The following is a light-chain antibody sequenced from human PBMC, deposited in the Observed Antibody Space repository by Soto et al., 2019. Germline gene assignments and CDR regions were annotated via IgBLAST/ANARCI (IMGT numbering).Light chain of an antibody. Sequence: IVLTQSPGTLSLSPGERATLSCMAIQSISSSYLAWYQQKPGQAPRLLIYGACSRATGIPDRFSGSGSGTDFTLTISRLEPEDFAVYYCQQYGSSPGTFGQGTKLEIK. CDR2: GAC. J-gene: IGKJ2*01. V-gene: IGKV3-20*01. CDR3: QQYGSSPGT. CDR1: QSISSSY.